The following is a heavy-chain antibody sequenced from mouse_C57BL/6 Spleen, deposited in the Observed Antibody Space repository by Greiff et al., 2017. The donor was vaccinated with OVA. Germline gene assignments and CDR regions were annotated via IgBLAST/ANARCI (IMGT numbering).Heavy chain of an antibody. CDR2: ISDGGSYT. D-gene: IGHD1-1*01. V-gene: IGHV5-4*01. CDR3: ATDYYGSSGY. Sequence: EVQVVESGGGLVKPGGSLKLSCAASGFTFSSYAMSWVRQTPEKRLEWVATISDGGSYTYYPDNVKGRFTISRDNAKNNLYLQMSHLKSEDTAMYYCATDYYGSSGYWGQGTSVTVSS. CDR1: GFTFSSYA. J-gene: IGHJ4*01.